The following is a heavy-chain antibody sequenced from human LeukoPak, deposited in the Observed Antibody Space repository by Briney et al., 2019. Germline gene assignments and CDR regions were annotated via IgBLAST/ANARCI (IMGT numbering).Heavy chain of an antibody. CDR1: GFTFSSYA. J-gene: IGHJ6*03. D-gene: IGHD3-3*01. V-gene: IGHV3-23*01. Sequence: LPGGSLGLSCAASGFTFSSYAMSWVRQAPGKGLEWVSAISGSGGSTYYADSVKGRFTISRDNSKNTLYLQMNSLRAEDTAVYYCAKNGLNYDFWSGYKPCYYMDVWGKGTTVTVSS. CDR2: ISGSGGST. CDR3: AKNGLNYDFWSGYKPCYYMDV.